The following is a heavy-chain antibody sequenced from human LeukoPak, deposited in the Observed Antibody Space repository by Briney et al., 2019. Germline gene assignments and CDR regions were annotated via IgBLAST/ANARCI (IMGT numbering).Heavy chain of an antibody. CDR3: ARVRLLHSGYDLDAFDI. J-gene: IGHJ3*02. Sequence: PSETLSLTCTVSGGSLSSSSYYWGWIRQPPGKGLEWIGSFYYSGSTYYNPSLKSRVTISVDTSKNQFSLKLSSVTAADTAVYYCARVRLLHSGYDLDAFDIWGQATMVTVSS. V-gene: IGHV4-39*07. CDR1: GGSLSSSSYY. D-gene: IGHD3-22*01. CDR2: FYYSGST.